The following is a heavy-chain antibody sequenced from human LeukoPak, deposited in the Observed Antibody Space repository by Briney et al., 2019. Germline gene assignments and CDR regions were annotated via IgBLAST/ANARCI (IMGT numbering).Heavy chain of an antibody. V-gene: IGHV4-39*01. J-gene: IGHJ4*02. D-gene: IGHD3-10*01. Sequence: SETLSLTCTVSGGSISSSSYYWGWIRQPPGKGLEWIGSIYYSGSTYYNPSLKTRATISVDTSKKQFSLKLSSVPAADTAVYYCARRSSGSYFYWGQGTLVTVSS. CDR1: GGSISSSSYY. CDR2: IYYSGST. CDR3: ARRSSGSYFY.